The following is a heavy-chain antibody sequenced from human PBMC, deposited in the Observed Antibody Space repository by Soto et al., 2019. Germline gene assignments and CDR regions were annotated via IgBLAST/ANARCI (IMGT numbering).Heavy chain of an antibody. D-gene: IGHD3-10*01. CDR1: GFTFDDYA. CDR3: AKDYGYYGSGKGMDV. V-gene: IGHV3-9*01. J-gene: IGHJ6*02. CDR2: ISWNSGSI. Sequence: EVQLVESGGGLVQPGRSLRLSCAASGFTFDDYAMHWVRQAPGKGLEWVSGISWNSGSIGYADSVKGRFTISRDNAKNALYLQMNGLRAEDTALYSCAKDYGYYGSGKGMDVWGQGTTVTVSS.